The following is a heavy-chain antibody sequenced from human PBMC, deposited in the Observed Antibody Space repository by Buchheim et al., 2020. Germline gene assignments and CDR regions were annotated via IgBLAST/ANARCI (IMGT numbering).Heavy chain of an antibody. Sequence: QVQLVESGGGLVKPGGSLRLSCAASGFIFSDYYMSWIRQAPGKGLEWVSYISSSGSNKYYVDSVKGRFTISRDNTKKSLFLQMNSLRAEDSAVYYCARESYSGWFGAPDYWGQGTL. V-gene: IGHV3-11*01. D-gene: IGHD3-10*01. CDR1: GFIFSDYY. CDR3: ARESYSGWFGAPDY. J-gene: IGHJ4*02. CDR2: ISSSGSNK.